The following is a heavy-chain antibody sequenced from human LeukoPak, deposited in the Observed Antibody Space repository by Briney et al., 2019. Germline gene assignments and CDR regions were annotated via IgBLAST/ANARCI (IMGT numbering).Heavy chain of an antibody. CDR1: GYSISSGYF. J-gene: IGHJ5*02. V-gene: IGHV4-38-2*01. Sequence: PSETLSLTCAVSGYSISSGYFWGWIRQPPGKGLEWIGSFYHSGSTHYNPSLRSRVTISVDTSKNQFSLNLSSVTAADTAVYYCARHGFYSNYPHNWFDPWGQGTLVTISS. CDR3: ARHGFYSNYPHNWFDP. CDR2: FYHSGST. D-gene: IGHD4-11*01.